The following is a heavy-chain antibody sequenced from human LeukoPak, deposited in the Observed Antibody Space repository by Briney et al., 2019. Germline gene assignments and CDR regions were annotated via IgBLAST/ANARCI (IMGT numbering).Heavy chain of an antibody. CDR1: GFTFSNYL. V-gene: IGHV3-30-3*01. D-gene: IGHD3-3*01. CDR2: ISYDGSNK. Sequence: PGGSLRLSCAASGFTFSNYLMHWVRQAPGKGLEWVAVISYDGSNKYYADFVKGRFTISRDNSKNTLYLQMSSLRAEDTAVYYCARDRLWSGLDYWGQGTLVTVSS. CDR3: ARDRLWSGLDY. J-gene: IGHJ4*02.